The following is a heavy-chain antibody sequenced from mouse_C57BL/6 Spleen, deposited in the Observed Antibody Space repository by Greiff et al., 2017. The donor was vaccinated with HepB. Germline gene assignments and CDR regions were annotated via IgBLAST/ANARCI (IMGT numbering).Heavy chain of an antibody. CDR1: GYTFTDYE. CDR3: TGGSTVVAPGFGY. CDR2: IDPETGGT. D-gene: IGHD1-1*01. V-gene: IGHV1-15*01. Sequence: QVQLQQSGAELVRPGASVTLSCKASGYTFTDYEMHWVKQTPVHGLEWIGAIDPETGGTAYNQKLKGKAILTADNSSSTAYMELRSLTTAESAVYYYTGGSTVVAPGFGYWGQGTTLTVSS. J-gene: IGHJ2*01.